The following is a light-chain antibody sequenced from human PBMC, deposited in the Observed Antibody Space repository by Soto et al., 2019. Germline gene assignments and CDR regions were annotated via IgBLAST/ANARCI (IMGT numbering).Light chain of an antibody. Sequence: IQMTQSPSTLSASVGDTVTITCRASENIYSWLAWYKQIPGKAPQLLIYKTSTLQIGVPSRFSGSGSGAEYTLTISSLQPDDFSTYYCQEYNTSSRTFGQGTRV. J-gene: IGKJ1*01. CDR1: ENIYSW. CDR2: KTS. V-gene: IGKV1-5*03. CDR3: QEYNTSSRT.